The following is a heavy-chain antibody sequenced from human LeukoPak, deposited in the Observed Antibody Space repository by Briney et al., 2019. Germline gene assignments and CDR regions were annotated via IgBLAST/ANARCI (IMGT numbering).Heavy chain of an antibody. D-gene: IGHD5-12*01. J-gene: IGHJ4*02. V-gene: IGHV3-73*01. CDR3: TRERGDRWLPSDY. CDR1: GFTFSGSA. CDR2: IRSKANSYAT. Sequence: GGSLRLSCAASGFTFSGSAMHWVRQASGKGLEWVGRIRSKANSYATAYAASVKGRFTISRDDSKNTAYLQMNSLKTEDTAVYYCTRERGDRWLPSDYWGQGTLVTVSS.